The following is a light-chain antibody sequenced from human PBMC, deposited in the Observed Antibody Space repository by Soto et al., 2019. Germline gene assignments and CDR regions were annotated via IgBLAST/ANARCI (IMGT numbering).Light chain of an antibody. J-gene: IGKJ1*01. CDR1: QSVSSN. Sequence: VSQSPATVSVSPGERATLSCRASQSVSSNLAWYQQKPGQAPRLLIYDSSSRATGFPDRFSGSGSGTDFTLSIIRLEPEDFAVYYCQQYDISPWTFGQGTKVDIK. V-gene: IGKV3-20*01. CDR3: QQYDISPWT. CDR2: DSS.